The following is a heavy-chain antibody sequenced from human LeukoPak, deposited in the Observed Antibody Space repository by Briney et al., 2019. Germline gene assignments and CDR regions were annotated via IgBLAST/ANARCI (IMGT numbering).Heavy chain of an antibody. CDR3: AREMATDRGGFDY. CDR2: VSHRGRT. Sequence: SETLSLTCAVSGGSLSGYYWSWIRQSPGKGLEWIGEVSHRGRTNYNASLKSRVTISVDTSKNQFSLKLSYVTAADTAVYHCAREMATDRGGFDYWGQGILVTVSS. D-gene: IGHD5-24*01. CDR1: GGSLSGYY. V-gene: IGHV4-34*01. J-gene: IGHJ4*02.